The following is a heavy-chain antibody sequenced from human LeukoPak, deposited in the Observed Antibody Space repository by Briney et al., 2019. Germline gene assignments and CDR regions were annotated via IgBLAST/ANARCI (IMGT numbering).Heavy chain of an antibody. D-gene: IGHD4-17*01. CDR3: ARDSGRLRGAFDY. CDR1: GFSFSSYA. CDR2: IWYDGVNK. V-gene: IGHV3-33*01. J-gene: IGHJ4*02. Sequence: GGSLRLSCAASGFSFSSYAMHWVRQAPGKGLEWVAVIWYDGVNKYHGDSVKGRFTISRDNSKNTLFLQLNSLRAEDTAMYYCARDSGRLRGAFDYWGPGTRVTVSS.